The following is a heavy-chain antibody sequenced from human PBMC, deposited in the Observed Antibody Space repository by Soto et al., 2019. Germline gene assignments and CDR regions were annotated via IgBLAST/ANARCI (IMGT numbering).Heavy chain of an antibody. J-gene: IGHJ4*02. Sequence: VQVEESGGGLVLPGGSLRLSCTVSAVSEFSFSDQYLDWVRQAPGKGLEWVGRSRNRVNNFSTDYAASVQGRSTITRDESKKTVYLQMNSLKTDNTAVYYCSRVEPSAKSPDYWGQGTLVTVSS. CDR1: AVSEFSFSDQY. D-gene: IGHD2-15*01. V-gene: IGHV3-72*01. CDR2: SRNRVNNFST. CDR3: SRVEPSAKSPDY.